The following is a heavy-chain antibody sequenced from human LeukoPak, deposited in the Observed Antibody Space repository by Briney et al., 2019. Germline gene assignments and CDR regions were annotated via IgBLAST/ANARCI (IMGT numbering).Heavy chain of an antibody. CDR1: GYTFTSYY. V-gene: IGHV1-46*01. J-gene: IGHJ4*02. D-gene: IGHD3-22*01. CDR3: ASYSSGYSPPGY. Sequence: ASVNVPCKASGYTFTSYYMHWVRQAPGQGLEWMGIINPSGGSTSYAQKFQGRVTMTRDTSTSTVYMELSSLRSEDTAVYYCASYSSGYSPPGYWGQGTLVTVSS. CDR2: INPSGGST.